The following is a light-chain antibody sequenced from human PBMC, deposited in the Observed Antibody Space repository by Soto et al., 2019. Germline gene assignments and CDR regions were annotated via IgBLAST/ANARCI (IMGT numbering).Light chain of an antibody. CDR1: SGHSSYA. Sequence: QLVLTQSPSASASLGASVKLTCTVSSGHSSYAIEWHQQQPEKGPRYLMKLNSDGSHNKGDGIPDRFSGSSSGTDRYLTISRLQSEDEADYYCQTWGTGIVVFGGGTKLTVL. CDR3: QTWGTGIVV. V-gene: IGLV4-69*01. J-gene: IGLJ2*01. CDR2: LNSDGSH.